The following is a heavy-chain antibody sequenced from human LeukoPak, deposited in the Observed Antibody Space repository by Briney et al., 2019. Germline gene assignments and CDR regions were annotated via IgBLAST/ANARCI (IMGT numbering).Heavy chain of an antibody. D-gene: IGHD4-17*01. CDR3: ARDKYGAYSDS. J-gene: IGHJ4*02. V-gene: IGHV3-66*01. CDR2: IYSGGTT. CDR1: EFTVSTNY. Sequence: GGSLRLSCAASEFTVSTNYMNWVRQAPGKGLEWVSAIYSGGTTYYADSVKGRFTISRDTSKNTLYLQMNSLRAEDTAVYYCARDKYGAYSDSWGQGTLVTVSS.